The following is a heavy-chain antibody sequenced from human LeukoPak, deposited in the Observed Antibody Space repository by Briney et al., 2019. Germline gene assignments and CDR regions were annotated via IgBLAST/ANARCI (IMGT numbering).Heavy chain of an antibody. D-gene: IGHD2-21*02. V-gene: IGHV4-39*01. CDR3: ARLMTHYFDY. J-gene: IGHJ4*02. CDR2: IYYSGST. Sequence: SETLSLTCTVSGGSISSSSYYWGWLRQPPGKGLEWIGSIYYSGSTYYNPSLKSRVTISVDTSKNQFSLKLSSVTAADTAVYYCARLMTHYFDYWGQGTLVTVSS. CDR1: GGSISSSSYY.